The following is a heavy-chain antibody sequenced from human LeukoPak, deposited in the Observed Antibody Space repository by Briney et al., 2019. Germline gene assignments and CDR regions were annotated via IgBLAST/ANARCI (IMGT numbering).Heavy chain of an antibody. D-gene: IGHD6-19*01. CDR2: IDGDGTLK. V-gene: IGHV3-21*06. CDR3: ARDYSSGWFGKGAY. J-gene: IGHJ4*02. CDR1: GFTFRSYT. Sequence: GGSLRLSCSGSGFTFRSYTMTWVRQAPGRGLEWVASIDGDGTLKYYADSVKGRFTISGVKANNSVYLQMNSLTADDSGLYFCARDYSSGWFGKGAYWGQGTRVLVSS.